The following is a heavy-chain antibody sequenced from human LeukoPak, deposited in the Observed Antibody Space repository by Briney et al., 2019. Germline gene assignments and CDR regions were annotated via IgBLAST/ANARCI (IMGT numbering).Heavy chain of an antibody. Sequence: GGSLRLSCAASGLTVSSNYMSWVRRTPGKGLEWVSGISGSGDNTLYADSVKGRFTISRDNSKNTLYLEMNSLRAEDTAIYYCAKMKGHPLPKYYMDVWGQGTTVTVSS. CDR3: AKMKGHPLPKYYMDV. D-gene: IGHD1-26*01. CDR1: GLTVSSNY. CDR2: ISGSGDNT. J-gene: IGHJ6*01. V-gene: IGHV3-23*01.